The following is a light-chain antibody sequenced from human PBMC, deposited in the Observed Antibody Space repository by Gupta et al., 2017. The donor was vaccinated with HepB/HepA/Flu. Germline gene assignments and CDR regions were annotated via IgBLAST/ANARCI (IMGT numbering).Light chain of an antibody. CDR2: SNN. CDR3: AAWDDSLNGPV. J-gene: IGLJ3*02. V-gene: IGLV1-44*01. Sequence: QSVLTQPPSASGTPGQKVTISCSGSSSNIGSNTVNWYQQLPGTAPKLLIYSNNQRPSGVPDRFSGSKSGTSASLAISGLQSADEADYYCAAWDDSLNGPVFGGGTKLTAL. CDR1: SSNIGSNT.